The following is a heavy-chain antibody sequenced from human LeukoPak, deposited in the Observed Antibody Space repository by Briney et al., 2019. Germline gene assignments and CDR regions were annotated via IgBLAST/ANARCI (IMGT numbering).Heavy chain of an antibody. CDR3: ATGGSYIFTWFGP. J-gene: IGHJ5*02. CDR1: GDTLTNYY. Sequence: ASVKVSCKASGDTLTNYYMHWVRQAPGQGLEWMGTINPSGGSTSYAQKFQGRITMTRDTFTSTVYMELSSLRSEDTAVYYCATGGSYIFTWFGPWGQGTLVTVSS. D-gene: IGHD1-26*01. V-gene: IGHV1-46*01. CDR2: INPSGGST.